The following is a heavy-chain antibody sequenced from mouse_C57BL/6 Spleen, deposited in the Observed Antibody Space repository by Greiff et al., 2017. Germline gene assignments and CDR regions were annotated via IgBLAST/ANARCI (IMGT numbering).Heavy chain of an antibody. Sequence: VKLQQPGAELVKPGASVKMSCKASGYTFTSYWITWVKQRPGQGLEWIGDIYPGSGSTNYNEKFKSKATLTVDTSSSTAYMQLSSLTSEDSAVYYCARRGYGNYDFDYWGQGTTLTVSS. CDR2: IYPGSGST. J-gene: IGHJ2*01. V-gene: IGHV1-55*01. CDR1: GYTFTSYW. D-gene: IGHD2-1*01. CDR3: ARRGYGNYDFDY.